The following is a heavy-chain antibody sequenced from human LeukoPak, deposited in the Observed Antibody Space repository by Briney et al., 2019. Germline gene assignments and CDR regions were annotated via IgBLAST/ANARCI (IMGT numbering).Heavy chain of an antibody. CDR2: IYPGDSDT. J-gene: IGHJ6*02. V-gene: IGHV5-51*01. Sequence: PGESQKISCKGSGYSFTSYWIGWVRQMPRKGLEWMGIIYPGDSDTRYSPSFQGQVTISADKSISTAYLQWSSLKASDTAMYYCARQGPPAYCGGDCYSDYYGMDVWGQGTTVTVSS. CDR1: GYSFTSYW. D-gene: IGHD2-21*02. CDR3: ARQGPPAYCGGDCYSDYYGMDV.